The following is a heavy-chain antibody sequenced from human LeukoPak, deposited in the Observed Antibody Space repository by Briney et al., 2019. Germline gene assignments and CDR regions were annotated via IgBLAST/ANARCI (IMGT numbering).Heavy chain of an antibody. Sequence: ASVKVSCKASGYTFTSYAMHWVRQAPGQRLEWMGWVNAGNGNTKYSQEFQGRVTITRDTSASTAYMELSSLRSEDMAVYYCARGGPRYSSSWYWFDPWGQGTLVTVSS. D-gene: IGHD6-13*01. CDR2: VNAGNGNT. V-gene: IGHV1-3*03. CDR3: ARGGPRYSSSWYWFDP. J-gene: IGHJ5*02. CDR1: GYTFTSYA.